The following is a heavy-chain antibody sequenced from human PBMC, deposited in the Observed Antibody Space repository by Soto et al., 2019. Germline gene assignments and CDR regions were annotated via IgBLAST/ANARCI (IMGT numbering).Heavy chain of an antibody. D-gene: IGHD3-10*01. J-gene: IGHJ4*02. Sequence: SETLSLTCTVSGGSLSSYYWSWIRQPPGKGLEWIGFMYNSGSTHYNPSLKSRVTISLDTSKNQLSLNLRSVTAADTAVYYCASMGYHYGSGSYPLDYWGQGTLVTVSS. V-gene: IGHV4-59*08. CDR1: GGSLSSYY. CDR2: MYNSGST. CDR3: ASMGYHYGSGSYPLDY.